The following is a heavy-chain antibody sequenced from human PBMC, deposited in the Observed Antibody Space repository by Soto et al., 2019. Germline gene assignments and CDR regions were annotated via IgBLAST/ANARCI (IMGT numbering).Heavy chain of an antibody. CDR3: ARGTFGVVKD. CDR2: MYYSGST. J-gene: IGHJ4*02. Sequence: QVQLQESGPGLVKPLETLSLTWPVSGGPISRYYRSWIRQPPGKGLEWIGYMYYSGSTNYNPSLKSRVTISIDTSRNQFSLKLSSVTAADTAVYYCARGTFGVVKDWGQGTLVTVSS. D-gene: IGHD3-3*01. V-gene: IGHV4-59*01. CDR1: GGPISRYY.